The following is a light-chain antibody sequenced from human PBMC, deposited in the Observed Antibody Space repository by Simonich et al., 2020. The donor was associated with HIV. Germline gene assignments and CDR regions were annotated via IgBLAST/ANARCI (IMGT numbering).Light chain of an antibody. CDR2: DAS. Sequence: EIVMTQSPATLSVSPGEGATLSCRASQRVSSKLAWYQQKPGLAPRLLISDASNRATGIPDRFSGSGSGTDFTLTISRLEPEDFAVYFCQQYRYSPWTFGQGTKVEIK. CDR1: QRVSSK. V-gene: IGKV3D-20*01. CDR3: QQYRYSPWT. J-gene: IGKJ1*01.